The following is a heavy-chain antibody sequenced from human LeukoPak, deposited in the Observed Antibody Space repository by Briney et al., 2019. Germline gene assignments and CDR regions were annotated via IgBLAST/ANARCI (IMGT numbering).Heavy chain of an antibody. CDR1: GYTFTGYY. CDR3: ARATTAIRLPPDY. J-gene: IGHJ4*02. V-gene: IGHV1-8*02. D-gene: IGHD2-21*02. CDR2: MNPNSGNT. Sequence: ASVKVSCKASGYTFTGYYMHWVRQAPGQGLEWMGWMNPNSGNTGYAQKFQGRVTMTRNTSISTAYMELSSLRSEDTAVYYCARATTAIRLPPDYWGQGTLVTVSS.